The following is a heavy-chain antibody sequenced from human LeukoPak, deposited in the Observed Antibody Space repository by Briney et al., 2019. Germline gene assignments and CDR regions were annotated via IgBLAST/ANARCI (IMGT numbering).Heavy chain of an antibody. CDR2: YYYNEST. J-gene: IGHJ4*02. Sequence: SDTQSLLCSVCVHLNSSSSYYWRWIRQPRGKGLEWLGWYYYNESTYYNVSLKGRVTITVDTSKTQFSLKMRPVTAADTAVYYCARHGPSGSYYYFDYWGQGTLVTVSS. CDR3: ARHGPSGSYYYFDY. CDR1: VHLNSSSSYY. V-gene: IGHV4-39*01. D-gene: IGHD1-26*01.